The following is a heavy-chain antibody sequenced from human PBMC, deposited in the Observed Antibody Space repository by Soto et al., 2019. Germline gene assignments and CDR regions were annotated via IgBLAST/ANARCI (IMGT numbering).Heavy chain of an antibody. CDR2: IYYSGST. Sequence: SETLSLTCTVYGGSISSYYWSWIRQPPGKGLEWIGYIYYSGSTNYNTSLKSRVTISVDTSKKQFSLKLSSVTAADTAVYYCARAPPSYYDSSGYYYFDYWGQGTLVTVSS. J-gene: IGHJ4*02. CDR3: ARAPPSYYDSSGYYYFDY. V-gene: IGHV4-59*01. CDR1: GGSISSYY. D-gene: IGHD3-22*01.